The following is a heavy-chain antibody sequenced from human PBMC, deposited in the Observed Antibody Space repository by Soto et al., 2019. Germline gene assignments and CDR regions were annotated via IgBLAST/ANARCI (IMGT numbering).Heavy chain of an antibody. Sequence: ETLSLTCTVSGGSISSYYWSWIRQPPGKGLEWIAHIFSNDEKSYSTSLKSRLTISKDTSKSQVVLTMTNMDPVDTATYYCARINGGRYSWIHVDYWGQGTLVTVSS. CDR2: IFSNDEK. CDR1: GGSISSYYW. D-gene: IGHD5-18*01. J-gene: IGHJ4*02. CDR3: ARINGGRYSWIHVDY. V-gene: IGHV2-26*01.